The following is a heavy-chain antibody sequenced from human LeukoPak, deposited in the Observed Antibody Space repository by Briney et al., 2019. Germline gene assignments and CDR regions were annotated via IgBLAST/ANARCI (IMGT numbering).Heavy chain of an antibody. CDR2: ISSSSSTI. Sequence: PGGSLRLSCAASGFTFSSYSMNWVRQAPGKGLEWVSYISSSSSTIYYADSVKGRFTISRDNAKNSLYLQMNSLRDKDTAVYYCASRSVAVIDGPLESGNHDDYWGQGTLVTVSS. V-gene: IGHV3-48*02. CDR1: GFTFSSYS. CDR3: ASRSVAVIDGPLESGNHDDY. J-gene: IGHJ4*02. D-gene: IGHD1-14*01.